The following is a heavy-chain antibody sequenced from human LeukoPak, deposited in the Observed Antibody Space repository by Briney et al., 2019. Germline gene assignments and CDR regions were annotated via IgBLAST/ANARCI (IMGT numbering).Heavy chain of an antibody. Sequence: PPGTLSLTCGVSGGSIDTTNYWSWVRQAPGKGLEWIGEISHSGTTNYNPSLRSRVTMFLDRANNQFSLSLTSVTAADSAVYYCTRENRPFCPFAYWGQGVLVTVSS. J-gene: IGHJ4*02. CDR1: GGSIDTTNY. CDR2: ISHSGTT. D-gene: IGHD2/OR15-2a*01. CDR3: TRENRPFCPFAY. V-gene: IGHV4-4*03.